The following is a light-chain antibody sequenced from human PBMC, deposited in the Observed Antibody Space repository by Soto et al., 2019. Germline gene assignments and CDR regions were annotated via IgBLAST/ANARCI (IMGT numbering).Light chain of an antibody. CDR3: SSYTTSIGV. CDR2: EVS. CDR1: SSDVGGYTY. J-gene: IGLJ3*02. Sequence: QSALTQPASVSGSPGQSITISCTGTSSDVGGYTYVSWYQQHPGKAPKLMIYEVSNRPSGVSNRFSGSKSGNTASLTISGLQAEDEADYYCSSYTTSIGVFGGGTQLTVL. V-gene: IGLV2-14*01.